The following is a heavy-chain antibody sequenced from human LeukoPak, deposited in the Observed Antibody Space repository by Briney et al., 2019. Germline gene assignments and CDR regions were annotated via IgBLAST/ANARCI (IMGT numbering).Heavy chain of an antibody. D-gene: IGHD6-13*01. V-gene: IGHV3-23*01. CDR1: GFTFSSYV. Sequence: PGGSLRLSCAASGFTFSSYVMSWVRQAPGKGLEWVSSISDGVYTTYYTDSVKGRFTVSRDDSKNTLYLQMNSLRAEDTAIYYCARVGSIAAAGTVDYWGQGTLVTVSS. J-gene: IGHJ4*02. CDR3: ARVGSIAAAGTVDY. CDR2: ISDGVYTT.